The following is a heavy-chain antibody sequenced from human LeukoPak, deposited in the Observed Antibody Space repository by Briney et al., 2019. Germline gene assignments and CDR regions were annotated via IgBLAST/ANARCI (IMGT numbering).Heavy chain of an antibody. CDR3: ARVGSRSITMVRGVGVDP. Sequence: ASVKVSCKASGYTFTGYYMHWVRQAPGQGLEWMGWISAYNGNTNYAQKLQGRVTMTTDTSTSTAYMELRSLRSDDTAVYYCARVGSRSITMVRGVGVDPWGQGTLVTVSS. D-gene: IGHD3-10*01. CDR1: GYTFTGYY. J-gene: IGHJ5*02. CDR2: ISAYNGNT. V-gene: IGHV1-18*04.